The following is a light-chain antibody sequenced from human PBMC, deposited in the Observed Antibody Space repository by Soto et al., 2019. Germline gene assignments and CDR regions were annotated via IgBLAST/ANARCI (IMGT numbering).Light chain of an antibody. CDR1: SSNIGSNY. V-gene: IGLV1-47*01. CDR3: AAWDDSLSGHVV. J-gene: IGLJ2*01. Sequence: QSVLTQSPSASGTPGQRVTISCSGSSSNIGSNYVYWYQQLPGTAPKLLIYRNNQRPSGVPDRFSGSKSGTSASLAISGLRSEDEAAYYCAAWDDSLSGHVVFGGGPTLTVL. CDR2: RNN.